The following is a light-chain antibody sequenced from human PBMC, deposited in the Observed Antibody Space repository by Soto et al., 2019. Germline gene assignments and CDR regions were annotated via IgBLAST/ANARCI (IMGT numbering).Light chain of an antibody. V-gene: IGKV3-15*01. CDR1: QGISSE. Sequence: EIVMTQSPATLSLSPGERAALSCRASQGISSELAWYQQKPGQPPRLLIYGASTRATVVPARFTGSGSGSQFALTISVLEAEDFEVYYCQQGPNWPLTFGQGTRLEI. CDR3: QQGPNWPLT. J-gene: IGKJ2*01. CDR2: GAS.